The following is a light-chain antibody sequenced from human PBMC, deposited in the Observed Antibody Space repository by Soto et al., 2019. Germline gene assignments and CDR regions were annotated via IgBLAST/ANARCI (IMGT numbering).Light chain of an antibody. CDR2: DAS. CDR1: QSVSSN. J-gene: IGKJ1*01. CDR3: QQYGSSAWT. V-gene: IGKV3-20*01. Sequence: IVMTQSPVTLSVSPGERATLSCRASQSVSSNLAWYQQKPGQAPRLLIYDASSRATGIPDRFSGSGSGTDFTLTISRLEPEDFAVYYCQQYGSSAWTFGQGTKVDIK.